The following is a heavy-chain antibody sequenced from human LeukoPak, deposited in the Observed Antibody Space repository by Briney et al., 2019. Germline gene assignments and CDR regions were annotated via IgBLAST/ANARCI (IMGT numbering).Heavy chain of an antibody. CDR1: GGTFSNYA. J-gene: IGHJ4*02. D-gene: IGHD6-19*01. CDR3: ARAVAGIV. CDR2: IIPLLEIA. V-gene: IGHV1-69*04. Sequence: SSVKVSCKASGGTFSNYAISWVRQAPGQGLEWMGRIIPLLEIADYAQRFQGRVTITADKSTSTAYMELSSLRSEDTAVYYCARAVAGIVWGQGTLVTVSS.